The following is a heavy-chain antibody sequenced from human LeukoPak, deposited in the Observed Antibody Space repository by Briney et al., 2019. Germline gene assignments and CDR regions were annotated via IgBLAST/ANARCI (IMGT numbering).Heavy chain of an antibody. CDR2: FDPEDGET. Sequence: EASVKVSCKVSGYTLTELSMHWVRQAPGKGLEWMGGFDPEDGETIYAQKFQGRVTMIEDTSTDTAYMELSSLRSEDTAVYYCATDLIAARRPCYWGQGTLVTVSS. CDR1: GYTLTELS. D-gene: IGHD6-6*01. CDR3: ATDLIAARRPCY. V-gene: IGHV1-24*01. J-gene: IGHJ4*02.